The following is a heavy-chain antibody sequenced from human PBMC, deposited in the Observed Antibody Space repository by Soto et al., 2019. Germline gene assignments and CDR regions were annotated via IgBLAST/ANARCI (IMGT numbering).Heavy chain of an antibody. Sequence: QVQLVQSGAEVKKPGASVKVSCKTSGYTFSTYYIHWVRQAPGQGLEWIGIINPSDGSTGYTRNFQRPVTLTRVSPTSTVCMELGTLRSEDMAVYYCARTGVSGPSDWGELGSCGQGTLVIVSS. CDR1: GYTFSTYY. J-gene: IGHJ4*02. V-gene: IGHV1-46*01. D-gene: IGHD2-8*02. CDR2: INPSDGST. CDR3: ARTGVSGPSDWGELGS.